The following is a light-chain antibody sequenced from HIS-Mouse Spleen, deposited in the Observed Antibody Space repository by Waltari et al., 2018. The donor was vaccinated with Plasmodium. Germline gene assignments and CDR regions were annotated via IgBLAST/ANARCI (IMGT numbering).Light chain of an antibody. J-gene: IGLJ3*02. CDR2: EDS. Sequence: SYELTQPPSVSVSPGQTARITCSGDALPKKYAYWYQQKSGQATVLVLHEDSKRPAGIPERFSCSSSGTTVTLTISGVQAEDEADYYCQSADSSGTPNWVFGGGTKLTVL. CDR3: QSADSSGTPNWV. CDR1: ALPKKY. V-gene: IGLV3-25*03.